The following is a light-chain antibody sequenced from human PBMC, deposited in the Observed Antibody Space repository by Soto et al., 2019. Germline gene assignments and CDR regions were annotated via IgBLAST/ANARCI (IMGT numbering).Light chain of an antibody. CDR3: QQDNSLPLT. Sequence: DIPMTQSPSLLSASLGDRVTITCRASQRISTWVAWYQQKPGKAPKLLIYNSSSLESGVPSRFSGSGSGTEFTLTISSLQPEDFATYYCQQDNSLPLTFGRGTKVDI. CDR2: NSS. CDR1: QRISTW. V-gene: IGKV1-5*03. J-gene: IGKJ3*01.